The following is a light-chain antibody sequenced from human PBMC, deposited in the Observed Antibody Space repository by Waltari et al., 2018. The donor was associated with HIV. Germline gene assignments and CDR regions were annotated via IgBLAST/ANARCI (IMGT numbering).Light chain of an antibody. V-gene: IGLV1-40*01. CDR1: SSNIGTGYD. Sequence: QSVLTQPPSVSGAPGQRVTISCTGSSSNIGTGYDVHWYRQFPGRAPKLLVYGNTHRPSGVPDRFSGSNSGTSASLAITGLQADDEADYYCQSYDSSLSGWVFGGGTKLTVL. J-gene: IGLJ3*02. CDR2: GNT. CDR3: QSYDSSLSGWV.